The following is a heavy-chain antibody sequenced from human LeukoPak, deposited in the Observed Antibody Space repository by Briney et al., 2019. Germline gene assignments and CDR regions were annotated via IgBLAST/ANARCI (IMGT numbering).Heavy chain of an antibody. Sequence: GGSLRLSCAASGFTLSDYYMSWIRQAPGKGLEWVSYSSSSGSTIYYADSVKGRFAISRDNARNSLYLQMNSLRAEDTAVYYCARRRDLIDYWGQGTLVTVSS. CDR2: SSSSGSTI. CDR1: GFTLSDYY. CDR3: ARRRDLIDY. V-gene: IGHV3-11*01. J-gene: IGHJ4*02.